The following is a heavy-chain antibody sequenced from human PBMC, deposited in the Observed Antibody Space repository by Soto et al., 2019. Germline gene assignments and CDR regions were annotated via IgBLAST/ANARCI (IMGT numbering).Heavy chain of an antibody. CDR3: ARDKPTVTRRYYYYYGMDV. CDR1: GFTFSDYY. J-gene: IGHJ6*02. Sequence: PGGSLRLSCEGSGFTFSDYYISWIRQAPGKGLVWVSRINSDGSSTSYADSVKGRFTISRDNAKNTLYLQMNSLRAEDTAVYYCARDKPTVTRRYYYYYGMDVWGQGTTVTVSS. CDR2: INSDGSST. V-gene: IGHV3-74*01. D-gene: IGHD4-17*01.